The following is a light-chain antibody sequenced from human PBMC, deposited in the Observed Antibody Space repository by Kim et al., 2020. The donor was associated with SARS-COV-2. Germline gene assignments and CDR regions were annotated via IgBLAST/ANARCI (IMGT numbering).Light chain of an antibody. CDR3: NSRDSNANAV. J-gene: IGLJ2*01. V-gene: IGLV3-19*01. CDR2: GKN. CDR1: SLRSYY. Sequence: SSELTQDPAVSVALGQTVRITCQGDSLRSYYATWYQQKPGQAPILVIYGKNNRPSGIPDRFSGPSSGNTASLTITGTQAGDEADYYCNSRDSNANAVFVG.